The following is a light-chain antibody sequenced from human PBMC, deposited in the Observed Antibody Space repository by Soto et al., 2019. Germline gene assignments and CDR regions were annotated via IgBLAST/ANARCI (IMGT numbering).Light chain of an antibody. Sequence: EIVLTQSPGTPSFSPGERATLTCRASQSVLSSYLAWSQQKPGQAPRLLIYGASSSATGIPDRFSGSRSGTDFTLTISRLEPEDFAVYYCQQYGNAPFTFGPGTKVDIK. CDR2: GAS. CDR3: QQYGNAPFT. CDR1: QSVLSSY. V-gene: IGKV3-20*01. J-gene: IGKJ3*01.